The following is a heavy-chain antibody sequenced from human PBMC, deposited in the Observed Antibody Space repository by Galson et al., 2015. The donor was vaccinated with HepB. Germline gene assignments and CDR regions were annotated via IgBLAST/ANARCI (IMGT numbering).Heavy chain of an antibody. J-gene: IGHJ3*02. D-gene: IGHD6-13*01. CDR1: GFTFSSYA. CDR3: AKGGSSSWDAFDI. V-gene: IGHV3-23*01. Sequence: SLRLSCAASGFTFSSYAMSWVRQAPGKGLEWVSAISTSGGSTYFADSVKGRFTISRDNSKNTLYLQMNSLRAEDTAVYYCAKGGSSSWDAFDIWGQGTMVTVSS. CDR2: ISTSGGST.